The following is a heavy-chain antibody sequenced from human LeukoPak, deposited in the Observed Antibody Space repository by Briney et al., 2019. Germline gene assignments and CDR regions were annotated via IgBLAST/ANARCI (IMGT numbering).Heavy chain of an antibody. CDR3: GKLDYYGMDA. Sequence: GGSLRLSCAASGFTFSSYAMHWVRQAPGKGLEWVAVISYDGSNKYYADSVKGRFTISRDNSKNTLYLQMNSLRAEDTAVYYCGKLDYYGMDAWGQGTTVTVSS. J-gene: IGHJ6*02. CDR2: ISYDGSNK. CDR1: GFTFSSYA. V-gene: IGHV3-30-3*01.